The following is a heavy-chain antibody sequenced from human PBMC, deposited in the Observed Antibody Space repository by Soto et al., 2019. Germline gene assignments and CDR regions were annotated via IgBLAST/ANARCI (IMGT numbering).Heavy chain of an antibody. V-gene: IGHV4-31*01. CDR1: GVSISSGAYC. Sequence: QVQLQESGPGLVEPSQTLSLPCTVSGVSISSGAYCWGWIRQHSGACLEWIGYFYSGGGTAYNPSLKSLVTRYGDTCTDQLSLKMSSVTAADAAVFYCARGEEGTKVDHWGQGALVTVS. CDR3: ARGEEGTKVDH. D-gene: IGHD3-16*01. CDR2: FYSGGGT. J-gene: IGHJ4*02.